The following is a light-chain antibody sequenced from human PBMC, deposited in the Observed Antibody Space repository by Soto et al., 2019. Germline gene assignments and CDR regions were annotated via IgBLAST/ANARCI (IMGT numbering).Light chain of an antibody. CDR3: QQTYSIPFT. J-gene: IGKJ3*01. V-gene: IGKV1-39*01. CDR2: GAS. Sequence: DIQMAQSPSSLSASVGDRVTITCRASQSISSYLNWYQQKPGKPPKLLMSGASSLQSGVPSRFSGSGSGTDFTLTITSLQPDDFANYYCQQTYSIPFTFGPGTKVGIK. CDR1: QSISSY.